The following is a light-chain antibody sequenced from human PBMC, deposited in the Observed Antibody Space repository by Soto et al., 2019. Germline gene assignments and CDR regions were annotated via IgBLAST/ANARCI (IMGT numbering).Light chain of an antibody. Sequence: DIQMTQSPSTLSASVGDRVTITCRASQSIGSWLAWYQQKPGKAPRLLIYDAPSLESGVPSRFSGSGSGTEFTLTISSLQPDDFATYYCQQYNPYTWTFGHGTKVDIK. CDR3: QQYNPYTWT. CDR2: DAP. V-gene: IGKV1-5*01. J-gene: IGKJ1*01. CDR1: QSIGSW.